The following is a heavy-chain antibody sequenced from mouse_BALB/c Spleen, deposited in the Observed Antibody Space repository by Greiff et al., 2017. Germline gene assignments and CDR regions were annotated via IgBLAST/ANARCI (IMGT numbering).Heavy chain of an antibody. CDR1: GFTFSSYT. J-gene: IGHJ4*01. D-gene: IGHD1-1*01. Sequence: EVKVVESGGGLVQPGGSLKLSCAASGFTFSSYTMSWVRQTPEKRLEWVAYISNGGGSTYYPDTVKGRFTISRDNAKNTLYLQMSSLKSEDTAMYYCARHDYGYAMDYWGQGTSVTVSS. CDR3: ARHDYGYAMDY. V-gene: IGHV5-12-2*01. CDR2: ISNGGGST.